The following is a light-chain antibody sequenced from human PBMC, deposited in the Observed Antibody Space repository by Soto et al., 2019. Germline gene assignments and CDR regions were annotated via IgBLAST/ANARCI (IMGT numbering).Light chain of an antibody. V-gene: IGKV3-11*01. Sequence: EIVLTQSPATLSLSPGERATLSCRASQSVGSYLAWYQQKPGQAPRLLIYDASNRATGIPARFSGSGSGTDFTLTISSLEPADFAVYYCQQRRNWPVTFGGGTKVEIK. CDR3: QQRRNWPVT. CDR1: QSVGSY. CDR2: DAS. J-gene: IGKJ4*01.